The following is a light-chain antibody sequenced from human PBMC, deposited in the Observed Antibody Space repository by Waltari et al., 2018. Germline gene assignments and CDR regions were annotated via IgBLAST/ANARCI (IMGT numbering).Light chain of an antibody. V-gene: IGKV3-20*01. J-gene: IGKJ2*01. CDR3: QQYGSSQEYT. CDR1: QSVSSSY. CDR2: GAS. Sequence: EIVLTQSPGTLSLSPGERATLSCRASQSVSSSYLAWYQQKPGQAPRLLIYGASSRATGIPDRFSGRGSGTDFTLTISRLEPEDFAVYYCQQYGSSQEYTFGQGTKLEI.